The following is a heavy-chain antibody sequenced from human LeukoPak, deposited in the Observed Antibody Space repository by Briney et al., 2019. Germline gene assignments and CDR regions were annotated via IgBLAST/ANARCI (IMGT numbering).Heavy chain of an antibody. D-gene: IGHD3-22*01. J-gene: IGHJ4*02. CDR2: IYYSGGT. V-gene: IGHV4-30-4*01. CDR1: GGSISSGDYY. Sequence: SQTLSLTCTVSGGSISSGDYYWSWIRQPPGKGLEWIGYIYYSGGTYYNPSLKSRVTISVDTSKNQFSLKLSSVTAADTAVYYCARGRYDSSGYYLAYWGQGTLVTVSS. CDR3: ARGRYDSSGYYLAY.